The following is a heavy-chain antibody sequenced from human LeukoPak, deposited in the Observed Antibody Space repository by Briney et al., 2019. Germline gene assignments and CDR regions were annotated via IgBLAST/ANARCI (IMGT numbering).Heavy chain of an antibody. CDR3: AKSAMIRGVIGGNWFDS. J-gene: IGHJ5*01. D-gene: IGHD3-10*01. V-gene: IGHV3-30*02. CDR2: IQYDGSTK. Sequence: PGGSLRLSCAASGFTFSSYAMHWVRQAPGKGLEWVTFIQYDGSTKYYADSVRGRFTISRDNSRNTLYLQMNSLRAEDTAVCYCAKSAMIRGVIGGNWFDSWGQGTLVTVSS. CDR1: GFTFSSYA.